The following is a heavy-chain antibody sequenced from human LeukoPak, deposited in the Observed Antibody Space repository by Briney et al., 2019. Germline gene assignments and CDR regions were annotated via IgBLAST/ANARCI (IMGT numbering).Heavy chain of an antibody. D-gene: IGHD3-22*01. J-gene: IGHJ4*01. Sequence: QPGGSLRLSCAGSGFTFSNYWMHWVRQVPGKGLVWVSRSDGGGSSTSYADSVKGRFSTSRDNARSTLYLQMNSLRAEDTAVYYCARGPGSSGGAYVGDYWGHGTLVTVSS. CDR1: GFTFSNYW. CDR3: ARGPGSSGGAYVGDY. CDR2: SDGGGSST. V-gene: IGHV3-74*01.